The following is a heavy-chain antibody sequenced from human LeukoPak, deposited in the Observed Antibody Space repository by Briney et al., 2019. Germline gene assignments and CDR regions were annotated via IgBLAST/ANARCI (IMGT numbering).Heavy chain of an antibody. V-gene: IGHV4-34*01. CDR2: INHSGST. J-gene: IGHJ4*02. Sequence: SETLSLTCAVYGGSFSGYYWSWIRQPPGKGLEWIGEINHSGSTNYNPSPKSRVTISVDTSKNQFSLKLSSVTAADTAVYYCARGQARPFTYYYDSSGYAFDYWGQGTLVTVSS. CDR1: GGSFSGYY. D-gene: IGHD3-22*01. CDR3: ARGQARPFTYYYDSSGYAFDY.